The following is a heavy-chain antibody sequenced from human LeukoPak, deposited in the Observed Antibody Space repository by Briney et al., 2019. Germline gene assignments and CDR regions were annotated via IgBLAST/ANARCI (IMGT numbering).Heavy chain of an antibody. CDR1: GFTFGDYA. V-gene: IGHV3-49*03. CDR2: IRSKAYGGTT. Sequence: GRSLRLSCTASGFTFGDYAMSWFRQAPGKGLEWVGFIRSKAYGGTTEYGASVKGRFTISRDDSKSIAYLQMNSLKTEDTAVYYCTRDAYDSSGYRFDYWGQGTLVTVSS. D-gene: IGHD3-22*01. CDR3: TRDAYDSSGYRFDY. J-gene: IGHJ4*02.